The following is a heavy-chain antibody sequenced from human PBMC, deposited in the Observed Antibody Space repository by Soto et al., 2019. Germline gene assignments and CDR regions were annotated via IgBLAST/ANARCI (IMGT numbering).Heavy chain of an antibody. CDR2: IYYSGTS. V-gene: IGHV4-39*01. J-gene: IGHJ6*02. CDR3: ARVSGIYYYGMDV. D-gene: IGHD3-10*01. CDR1: GGSISTSAYY. Sequence: SVTLSLTCTVSGGSISTSAYYWGWIRQPPGKGLEWIGTIYYSGTSYHNPSLKSRVTISVDTSKNQFSLTLSSVTAADTAVYYCARVSGIYYYGMDVLGQGTTVTVSS.